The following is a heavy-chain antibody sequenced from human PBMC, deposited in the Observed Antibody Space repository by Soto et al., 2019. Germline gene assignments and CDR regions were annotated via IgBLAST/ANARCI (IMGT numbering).Heavy chain of an antibody. CDR3: ARGLGYSYGRGFDY. CDR1: GFTFSSYA. Sequence: GGSLRLSCAASGFTFSSYAMHWVRQAPGKGLEWVAVISYDGSNKYYADSVKGRFTISRDNSKNTLYLQMNSLGAEDTAVYYCARGLGYSYGRGFDYWGQGTLVTVSS. J-gene: IGHJ4*02. V-gene: IGHV3-30-3*01. CDR2: ISYDGSNK. D-gene: IGHD5-18*01.